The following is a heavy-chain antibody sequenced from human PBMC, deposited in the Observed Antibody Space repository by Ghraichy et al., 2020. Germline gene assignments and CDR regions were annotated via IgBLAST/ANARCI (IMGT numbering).Heavy chain of an antibody. J-gene: IGHJ4*02. D-gene: IGHD3-9*01. CDR2: INIDSDKT. V-gene: IGHV1-18*01. CDR3: ALSGDGRYSHD. Sequence: ASVKVSCKSSGYTFARPGITWLRQAPGQGLEWMGWINIDSDKTNYAQNLQDRLTMTTDTSTNTAYMELRNLRFDDTAMYYCALSGDGRYSHDWGQGTLVTVSS. CDR1: GYTFARPG.